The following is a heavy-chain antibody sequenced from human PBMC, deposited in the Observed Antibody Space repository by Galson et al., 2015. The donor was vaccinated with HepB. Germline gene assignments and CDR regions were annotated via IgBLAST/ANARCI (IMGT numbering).Heavy chain of an antibody. D-gene: IGHD1-1*01. CDR3: ARTLERHYYYGMDV. J-gene: IGHJ6*02. CDR2: TYYRSKWYN. CDR1: GDSVSSHSAA. V-gene: IGHV6-1*01. Sequence: CAISGDSVSSHSAAWNWIRQSPSRGLEWLGRTYYRSKWYNDYAVSVKSRITINPDTSKNQFSLQLNSVTPEDTAVYYCARTLERHYYYGMDVWGQGTTVTVSS.